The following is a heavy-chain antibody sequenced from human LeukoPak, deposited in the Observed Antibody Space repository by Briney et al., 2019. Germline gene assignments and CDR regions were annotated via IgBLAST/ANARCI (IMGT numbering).Heavy chain of an antibody. V-gene: IGHV1-24*01. Sequence: ASVTVSCKVSGYTLTELSMHWVRQPPGKGLEWMGVFDPEDGETIYAQKFQGRVTMTEDTSTDTAYMELSSLRSEDTAVYYCATGAVVVPAAIVYWGQGTLVTVSS. CDR2: FDPEDGET. CDR1: GYTLTELS. J-gene: IGHJ4*02. CDR3: ATGAVVVPAAIVY. D-gene: IGHD2-2*01.